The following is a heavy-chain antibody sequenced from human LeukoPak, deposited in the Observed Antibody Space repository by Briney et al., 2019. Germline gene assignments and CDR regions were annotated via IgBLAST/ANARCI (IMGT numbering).Heavy chain of an antibody. Sequence: ASVKVSCKASGYSFTGYYMHWVRQAPGQGLEWMGWINPNTGGTNYAQKFQGRVTMTRDTSISTAYMDLSRLRSDDTAVYYCARDATVYYGSETYSAYYYSYYMDVWGKGTTVTISS. D-gene: IGHD3-10*01. V-gene: IGHV1-2*02. CDR1: GYSFTGYY. CDR3: ARDATVYYGSETYSAYYYSYYMDV. J-gene: IGHJ6*03. CDR2: INPNTGGT.